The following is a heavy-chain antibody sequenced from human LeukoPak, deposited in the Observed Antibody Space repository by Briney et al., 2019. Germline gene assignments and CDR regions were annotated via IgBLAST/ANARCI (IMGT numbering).Heavy chain of an antibody. J-gene: IGHJ3*02. V-gene: IGHV4-59*01. D-gene: IGHD6-13*01. CDR3: ARDQGGSIAADDGDAFDI. CDR1: GGSISSYY. CDR2: IYYSGST. Sequence: SETLSLTCTVSGGSISSYYWSWIRQPPGKGPEWIGYIYYSGSTNYNPSLKSRVTISVDTSKNQFSLKLSSVTAADTAVYYCARDQGGSIAADDGDAFDIWGQGTMVTVSS.